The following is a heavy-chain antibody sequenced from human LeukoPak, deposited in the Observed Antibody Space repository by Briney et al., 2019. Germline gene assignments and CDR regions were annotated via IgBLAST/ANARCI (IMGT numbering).Heavy chain of an antibody. D-gene: IGHD5-24*01. J-gene: IGHJ6*02. CDR1: GYTFLGYY. CDR2: IDPNSGGT. Sequence: GASVNVSCKASGYTFLGYYMHWVRQAPGQGLEWMGWIDPNSGGTNYAQKFQGRVTMTRDTSISTAYMELSRLRSDDTAVYYCAQNGAAVDGWDAYYYYGMDVWGQGTTVTVSS. V-gene: IGHV1-2*02. CDR3: AQNGAAVDGWDAYYYYGMDV.